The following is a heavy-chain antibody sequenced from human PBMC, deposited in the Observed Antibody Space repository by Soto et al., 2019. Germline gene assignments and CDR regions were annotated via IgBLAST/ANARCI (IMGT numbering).Heavy chain of an antibody. J-gene: IGHJ6*02. Sequence: PGGSLRLSCAASGFTVSSNYMSWVRQAPGKGLEWVSVIYSGGSTYYADSVKGRFTISRDNSKNTLYLQMNSLRAEDTAVYYCARDSYSSSWYGHYYYYYGMDVWGQGTTVTVSS. V-gene: IGHV3-53*01. CDR2: IYSGGST. CDR1: GFTVSSNY. D-gene: IGHD6-13*01. CDR3: ARDSYSSSWYGHYYYYYGMDV.